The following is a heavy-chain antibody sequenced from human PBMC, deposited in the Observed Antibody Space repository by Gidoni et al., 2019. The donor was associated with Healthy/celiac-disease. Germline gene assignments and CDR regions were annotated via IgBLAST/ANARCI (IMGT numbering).Heavy chain of an antibody. V-gene: IGHV6-1*01. CDR1: GDSVSSNSAA. J-gene: IGHJ3*02. CDR3: ARDLGQPSNTAMLVFDI. Sequence: QVQLQQSGPGLVKPSQTLSLTCAISGDSVSSNSAAWNWIRQSPSRGLEWLGRTYYRSKWYNDYAVAVKSRITINPDTPKNQFSLQLNSVTPEDTAVYYCARDLGQPSNTAMLVFDIWGQGTMVTVSS. D-gene: IGHD5-18*01. CDR2: TYYRSKWYN.